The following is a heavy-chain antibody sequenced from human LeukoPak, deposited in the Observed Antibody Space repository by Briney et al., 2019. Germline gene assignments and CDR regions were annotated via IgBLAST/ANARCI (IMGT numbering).Heavy chain of an antibody. J-gene: IGHJ4*02. CDR1: GGSISSYY. Sequence: PSETLSLTCTVSGGSISSYYWGWIRQPPGKGLEWIGYIYYSGSTNYNPSLKSRVTISVDTSKNQFSLKLSSVTAADTAVYYCARSVPIRGVIIPYFDYWGQGTLVTVSS. V-gene: IGHV4-59*01. D-gene: IGHD3-10*01. CDR3: ARSVPIRGVIIPYFDY. CDR2: IYYSGST.